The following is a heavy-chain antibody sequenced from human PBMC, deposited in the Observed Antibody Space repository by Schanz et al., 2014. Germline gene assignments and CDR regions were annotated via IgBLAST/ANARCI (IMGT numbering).Heavy chain of an antibody. V-gene: IGHV3-11*06. D-gene: IGHD4-17*01. CDR2: TSNDGSFT. J-gene: IGHJ4*02. CDR3: VRDTDYHFDY. Sequence: QVQLVESGGTLVKPGGSLRLSCVVSGFTFSDYYMSWIRQAPGKGLEWVSRTSNDGSFTTFADSVKGRFTISRDNAKNTLYLQMNSLRAEDTAVYYCVRDTDYHFDYWGQGTLVTVSS. CDR1: GFTFSDYY.